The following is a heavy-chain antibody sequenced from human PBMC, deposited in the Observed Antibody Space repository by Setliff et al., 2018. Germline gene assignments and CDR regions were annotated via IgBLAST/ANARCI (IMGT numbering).Heavy chain of an antibody. J-gene: IGHJ4*02. CDR3: AREERYYNFWSGYFDY. Sequence: PSETLSLTCTVSGGSISSSSYYWGWIRQPPGKGLEWIGSIYYSGSTYYNPSLKSRVTRSVDTSKNQFSLKLSAVTAADTAVYYCAREERYYNFWSGYFDYWGQGTLVTVSS. D-gene: IGHD3-3*01. CDR2: IYYSGST. CDR1: GGSISSSSYY. V-gene: IGHV4-39*07.